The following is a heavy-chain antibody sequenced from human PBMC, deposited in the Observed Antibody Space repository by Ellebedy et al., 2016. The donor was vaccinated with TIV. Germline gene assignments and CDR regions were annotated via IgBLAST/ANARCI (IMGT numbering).Heavy chain of an antibody. CDR1: GGTISSTNYY. D-gene: IGHD5-12*01. CDR3: ASFPSGYEIPY. J-gene: IGHJ4*02. Sequence: SETLSLXXNVSGGTISSTNYYWGWIRQSPEKGLEWIGSIYHSGSTYYNPSLKSRLTISLDTTKNQFSLRLDSVTAADTAVYYCASFPSGYEIPYWGQGTLVTVSS. V-gene: IGHV4-39*07. CDR2: IYHSGST.